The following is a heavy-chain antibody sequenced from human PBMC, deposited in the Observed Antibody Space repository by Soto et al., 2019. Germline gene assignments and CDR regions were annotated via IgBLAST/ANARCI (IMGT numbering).Heavy chain of an antibody. CDR1: GFTFSSYG. J-gene: IGHJ5*02. CDR3: ARGVAVAGTVFDP. V-gene: IGHV3-33*01. CDR2: IWYDGSNK. Sequence: GGSLRLSCAASGFTFSSYGMHWVRQAPGKGLEWVAVIWYDGSNKYYADSVKGRFTISRDNSKNTLYLQMNSLRAEDTAVYYCARGVAVAGTVFDPWGQGTLVTVSS. D-gene: IGHD6-19*01.